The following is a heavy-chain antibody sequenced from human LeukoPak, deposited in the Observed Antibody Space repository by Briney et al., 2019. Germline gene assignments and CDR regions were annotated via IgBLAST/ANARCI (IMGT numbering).Heavy chain of an antibody. J-gene: IGHJ4*02. CDR2: IYSGGST. Sequence: PGGSLRLSCAASGFTVSTNYMSWVRQAPGKGLEWVSVIYSGGSTYYADSVKGRLTISRDNSKNTLYLQMNSLRAEDTAVYCCARGRQYSSAWDVFDYWGQGTLVTVSS. V-gene: IGHV3-53*01. CDR3: ARGRQYSSAWDVFDY. D-gene: IGHD6-19*01. CDR1: GFTVSTNY.